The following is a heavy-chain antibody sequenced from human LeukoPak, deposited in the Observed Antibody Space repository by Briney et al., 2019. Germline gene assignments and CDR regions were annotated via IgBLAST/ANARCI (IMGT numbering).Heavy chain of an antibody. CDR2: ISRSGSTR. J-gene: IGHJ4*02. CDR1: GFTFSSYE. D-gene: IGHD5-18*01. Sequence: GGSLRLSCTASGFTFSSYEMNWVRQAPVKGLEWVSYISRSGSTRYYADSVKGRFTISRDNAKNSLYLQMNSLRAEDTAVYFCARSAYSYGQPFDYWGLGALVTVSS. V-gene: IGHV3-48*03. CDR3: ARSAYSYGQPFDY.